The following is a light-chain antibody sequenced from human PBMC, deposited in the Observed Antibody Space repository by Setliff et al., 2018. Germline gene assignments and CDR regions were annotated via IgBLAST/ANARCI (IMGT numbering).Light chain of an antibody. CDR3: SAYAGSSTFGPYV. CDR2: EVT. J-gene: IGLJ1*01. V-gene: IGLV2-14*01. Sequence: QSALTQPASVSGSPGQSITISCSGTIGDVGAYDFVSWYQHHPGKAPKLVIYEVTNRPSGISNRFSGSKSGNSASLIISGLQAEDEADYYCSAYAGSSTFGPYVFGTGTKVTVL. CDR1: IGDVGAYDF.